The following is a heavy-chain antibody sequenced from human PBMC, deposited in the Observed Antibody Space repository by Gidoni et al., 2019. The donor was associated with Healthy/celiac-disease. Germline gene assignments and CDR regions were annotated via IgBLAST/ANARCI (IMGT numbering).Heavy chain of an antibody. J-gene: IGHJ4*02. CDR1: GGSISSSSSY. D-gene: IGHD3-9*01. V-gene: IGHV4-39*01. CDR3: ARGGDHDYDILTGHYFDY. Sequence: QLPLQESGPGLVKPSETLSLTCTVSGGSISSSSSYWGGIRPPPGKGLEWIGRIYYRWSTYYNPSRKSRVTISVETSKNQFSLKLSAVTAADTAVYYCARGGDHDYDILTGHYFDYWGQGTLVTVSS. CDR2: IYYRWST.